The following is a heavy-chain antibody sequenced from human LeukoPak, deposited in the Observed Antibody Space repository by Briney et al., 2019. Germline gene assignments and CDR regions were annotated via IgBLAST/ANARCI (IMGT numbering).Heavy chain of an antibody. CDR3: AGYDRGWYDY. CDR2: INSNSGST. V-gene: IGHV1-2*02. J-gene: IGHJ4*02. Sequence: GASVKVSCKASGYTFTGYYMHWVRQAPGQGLEWMGWINSNSGSTNYAQRFQGRVTMTRDTSISTAYMELSRLRSDDTAVYYCAGYDRGWYDYWGQGTLVTVSS. CDR1: GYTFTGYY. D-gene: IGHD6-19*01.